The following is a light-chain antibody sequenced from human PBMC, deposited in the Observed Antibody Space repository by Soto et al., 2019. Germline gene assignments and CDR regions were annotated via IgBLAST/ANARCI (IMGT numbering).Light chain of an antibody. CDR2: GAA. J-gene: IGKJ1*01. CDR3: LQDYNYPWT. Sequence: ATQMTQSPSSLSASVGYRFTISCRASQGISNYLAWYQQRPGKAPKLLIFGAATLQSGVPSRFSASGSGPDFTLTISSLQPEDFATYYCLQDYNYPWTFGQGTKVDIK. CDR1: QGISNY. V-gene: IGKV1-6*01.